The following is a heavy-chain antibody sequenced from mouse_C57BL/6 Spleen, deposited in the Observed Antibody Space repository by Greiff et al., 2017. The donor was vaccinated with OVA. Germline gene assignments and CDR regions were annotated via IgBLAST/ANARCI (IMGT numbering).Heavy chain of an antibody. V-gene: IGHV5-6*01. CDR1: GFTFSSYG. CDR3: ARRGTTVVGGGYFDV. CDR2: ISSGGSYT. Sequence: EVHLVESGGDLVKPGGSLKLSCAASGFTFSSYGMSWVRQTPDKRLEWVATISSGGSYTYYPDSVKGRFTLSRDNAKNTLYLQMSSLKSEDTAMYYCARRGTTVVGGGYFDVWGTGTTVTVSS. D-gene: IGHD1-1*01. J-gene: IGHJ1*03.